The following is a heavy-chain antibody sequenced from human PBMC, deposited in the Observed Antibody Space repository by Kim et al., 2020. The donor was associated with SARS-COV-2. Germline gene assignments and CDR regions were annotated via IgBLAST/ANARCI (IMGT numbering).Heavy chain of an antibody. CDR2: IYYSGST. CDR1: GGSISSSSDY. Sequence: SETLSLTCTVSGGSISSSSDYWGWIRQPPGKGLDWIGSIYYSGSTYYNPSLKSRVTISVDTSKNQFSLKLNSVTAADTAVYYCARSVSMVRGESTDLFDYSGQGTLVTVSS. V-gene: IGHV4-39*01. CDR3: ARSVSMVRGESTDLFDY. D-gene: IGHD3-10*01. J-gene: IGHJ4*02.